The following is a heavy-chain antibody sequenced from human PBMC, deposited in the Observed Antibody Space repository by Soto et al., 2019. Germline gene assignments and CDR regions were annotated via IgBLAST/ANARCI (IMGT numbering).Heavy chain of an antibody. CDR2: IYYSGST. V-gene: IGHV4-59*01. J-gene: IGHJ6*02. CDR3: ASSTGTTSLYYYGMDV. Sequence: SETLSLTCTVSGGSISSYYWSWIRRPPGKGLEWIGYIYYSGSTNYNPSLKSRVTISVDTSKNQFSLKLSSVTAADTAVYYCASSTGTTSLYYYGMDVWGQGTTVTVSS. D-gene: IGHD1-7*01. CDR1: GGSISSYY.